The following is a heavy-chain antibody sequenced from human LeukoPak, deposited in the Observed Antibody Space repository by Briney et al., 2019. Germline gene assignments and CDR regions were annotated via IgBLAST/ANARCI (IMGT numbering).Heavy chain of an antibody. Sequence: SETLSLTCTVSGGSISSYYWSWIRQPPGKGLEWIGYIYYSGSTNYNPSLKSRVTISVDTSQNQLSLKLSSVTAADTAVYYCARGVPGMYTSGYYLRPAYYMDVWGKGTTVTISS. J-gene: IGHJ6*03. D-gene: IGHD3-22*01. CDR3: ARGVPGMYTSGYYLRPAYYMDV. CDR1: GGSISSYY. CDR2: IYYSGST. V-gene: IGHV4-59*12.